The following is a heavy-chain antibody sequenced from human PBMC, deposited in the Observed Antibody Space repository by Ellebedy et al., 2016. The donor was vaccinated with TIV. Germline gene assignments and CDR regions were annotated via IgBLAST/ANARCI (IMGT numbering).Heavy chain of an antibody. CDR2: ISAYNGNT. J-gene: IGHJ5*02. Sequence: AASVKVSCKASGYTFTSYGISWVRQAPGQGLEWMGWISAYNGNTNYAQKLQGRVTMTTDTSTSTAYMELRSLRSDDTAVYYCARGGGIVGATPKFDPWGQGTLVTVSS. D-gene: IGHD1-26*01. V-gene: IGHV1-18*01. CDR3: ARGGGIVGATPKFDP. CDR1: GYTFTSYG.